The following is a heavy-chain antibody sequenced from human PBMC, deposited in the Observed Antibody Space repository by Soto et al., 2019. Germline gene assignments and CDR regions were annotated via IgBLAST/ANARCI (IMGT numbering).Heavy chain of an antibody. V-gene: IGHV1-18*01. CDR1: GYTFTSYG. CDR3: ARGGITMVRGVIGPRDWFDP. CDR2: IIANLGTT. J-gene: IGHJ5*02. Sequence: ASVKVSCKASGYTFTSYGISWVRQAPGQGLEWMGRIIANLGTTNYAQKFQGRVTMTADTSTSTAYMELRSLRSDDTAVYYCARGGITMVRGVIGPRDWFDPWGQGTLVTVSS. D-gene: IGHD3-10*01.